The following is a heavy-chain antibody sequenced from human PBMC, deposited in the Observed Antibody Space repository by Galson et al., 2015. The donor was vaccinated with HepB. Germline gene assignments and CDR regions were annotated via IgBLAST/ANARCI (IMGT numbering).Heavy chain of an antibody. D-gene: IGHD4-23*01. J-gene: IGHJ3*01. CDR2: IRPDGSIE. V-gene: IGHV3-7*01. Sequence: SLRLSCAASGFTFSKSWMSWVRQAPGKGLEFVAQIRPDGSIEDYVGSAKGRFTIFRDNAKNSLFLQMDSLRAEDTAVYYCATSGGGLWGQGTMVTVSS. CDR1: GFTFSKSW. CDR3: ATSGGGL.